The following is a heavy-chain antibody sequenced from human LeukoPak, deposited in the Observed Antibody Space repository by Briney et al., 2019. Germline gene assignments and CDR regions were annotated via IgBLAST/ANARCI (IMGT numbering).Heavy chain of an antibody. CDR2: IYPGDSDT. J-gene: IGHJ4*02. CDR3: ARLEGGSVANFDY. V-gene: IGHV5-51*01. CDR1: RYSFTNYW. Sequence: GESLKISCKGSRYSFTNYWIAWVRQMPGKGLEWMGIIYPGDSDTRYSPSFQGHVTISADKSISTAYLQWSSLKASDTAMYYCARLEGGSVANFDYWGQGTLVTVSS. D-gene: IGHD3-16*01.